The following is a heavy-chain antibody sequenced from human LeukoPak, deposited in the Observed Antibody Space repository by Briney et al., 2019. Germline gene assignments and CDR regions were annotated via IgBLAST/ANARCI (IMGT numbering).Heavy chain of an antibody. D-gene: IGHD2-2*01. CDR1: GFTFSSYA. CDR3: AREIVVVPAYAFDI. J-gene: IGHJ3*02. V-gene: IGHV3-64*01. Sequence: SGGSLRLSCAASGFTFSSYAMRWVRQAPGKGLEYVSAISSSGGSTYYANSVKGRFTISRDNSKNTLYLQMGSLRAEDMGVYYCAREIVVVPAYAFDIWGQGTMVTVSS. CDR2: ISSSGGST.